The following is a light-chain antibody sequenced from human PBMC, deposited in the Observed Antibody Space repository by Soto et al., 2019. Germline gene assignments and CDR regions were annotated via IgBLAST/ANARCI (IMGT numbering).Light chain of an antibody. Sequence: EIVLTQSPGTLPLSPGERATLSCRASQSVSSSYLAWYQQKPGQAPRLLIYDASTRATGIPDRFSGSGSGTDFSLTISRLESEDFAVYFCQQYGSSRTFGLGTKVDIK. J-gene: IGKJ1*01. V-gene: IGKV3-20*01. CDR3: QQYGSSRT. CDR1: QSVSSSY. CDR2: DAS.